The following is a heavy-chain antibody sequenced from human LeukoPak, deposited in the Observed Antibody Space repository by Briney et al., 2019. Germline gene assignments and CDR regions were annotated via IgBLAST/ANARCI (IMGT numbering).Heavy chain of an antibody. CDR1: GFTFSSYA. CDR2: ISGSGGTT. J-gene: IGHJ4*02. D-gene: IGHD3-22*01. CDR3: AKGHMPSEAWIVVLIRPFGS. Sequence: PGGSLRLSCAASGFTFSSYAMSWVRQAPGKGLEWVSAISGSGGTTYYADSVKGRFTISRDNSKNTLYLQMNSLRAEDTALYYCAKGHMPSEAWIVVLIRPFGSWGQGTLVTVSS. V-gene: IGHV3-23*01.